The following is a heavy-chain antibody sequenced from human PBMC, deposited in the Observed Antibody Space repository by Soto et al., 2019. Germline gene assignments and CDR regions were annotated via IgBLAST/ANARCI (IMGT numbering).Heavy chain of an antibody. CDR1: GFTFSSYG. CDR3: AKGGRNYDYVWGSYPEDY. V-gene: IGHV3-30*18. CDR2: ISYDGSNK. D-gene: IGHD3-16*02. J-gene: IGHJ4*02. Sequence: QVQLVESGGGVVQPGRSLRLSCAASGFTFSSYGMHWVRQAPGKGLEWVAVISYDGSNKYYADSVKGRFTISRDNSKNPLYLQMNSLRAEDTAVYYCAKGGRNYDYVWGSYPEDYWGQGTLVTVSS.